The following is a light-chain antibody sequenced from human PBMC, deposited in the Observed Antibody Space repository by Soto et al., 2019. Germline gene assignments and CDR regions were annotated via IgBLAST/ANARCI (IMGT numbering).Light chain of an antibody. V-gene: IGLV2-23*02. Sequence: QSALTQPASVSGSPGQSISISCSGTSSDVGGYDFVSWYQQYPGKAPKVLIYEVSHRPSGVSNRFSGSKSGNTASLTISGLQAEDEADYYCCSYAGSNTWVFGGGTKLTVL. CDR3: CSYAGSNTWV. J-gene: IGLJ3*02. CDR1: SSDVGGYDF. CDR2: EVS.